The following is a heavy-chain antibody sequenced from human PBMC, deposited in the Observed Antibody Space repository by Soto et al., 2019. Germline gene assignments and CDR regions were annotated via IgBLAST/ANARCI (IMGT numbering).Heavy chain of an antibody. Sequence: GGSLRLSCAASGFTFSSYAMSWVRQAPGKGLEWVSAISGSGGSTYYADSVQGRFTISRDSSKNTLYLQMNSLRAEDTAIYNCAKDLQHCSGGSCYSAFGSWGQGTLVTVSS. CDR3: AKDLQHCSGGSCYSAFGS. D-gene: IGHD2-15*01. V-gene: IGHV3-23*01. CDR1: GFTFSSYA. CDR2: ISGSGGST. J-gene: IGHJ4*01.